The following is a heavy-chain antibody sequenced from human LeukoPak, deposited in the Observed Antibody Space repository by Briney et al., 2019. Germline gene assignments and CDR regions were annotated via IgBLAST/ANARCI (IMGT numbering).Heavy chain of an antibody. D-gene: IGHD2-15*01. CDR1: GYSFTSYW. CDR3: ARHPRIYCSGGSCYQYYFDY. V-gene: IGHV5-51*01. J-gene: IGHJ4*02. Sequence: GESLTISCKGSGYSFTSYWIGWVRQMPGKGLEWMGIIYPGDPDTRYSPSFQGQVTISADKSISTAYLQWSSLKASDTAMYYCARHPRIYCSGGSCYQYYFDYWGQGTLVTVSS. CDR2: IYPGDPDT.